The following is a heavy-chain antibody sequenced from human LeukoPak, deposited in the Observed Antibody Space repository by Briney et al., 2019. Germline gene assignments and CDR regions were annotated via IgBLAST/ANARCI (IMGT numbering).Heavy chain of an antibody. V-gene: IGHV3-11*01. J-gene: IGHJ4*02. CDR3: ARDPDY. Sequence: PGGSLRLSCAGSGFTFSDYFMNWIRQPPGKGLEWVSYISSGSSLIYYADAVKGRFTVSRDNADNSLYLQMNSLRAEDTAVYYCARDPDYWGQGTLVTVSS. CDR2: ISSGSSLI. CDR1: GFTFSDYF.